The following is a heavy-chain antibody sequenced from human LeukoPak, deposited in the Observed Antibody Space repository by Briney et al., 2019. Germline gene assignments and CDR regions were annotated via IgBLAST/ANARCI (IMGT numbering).Heavy chain of an antibody. CDR1: GGSISSSSYY. CDR3: ARLSSYSSGWISYYYYYYMDV. V-gene: IGHV4-39*01. Sequence: SETLSLTCTVSGGSISSSSYYWGWLRQPPGKGLEWVGSIYYSGSTYYNPSLKSRVTISVDTSKNQFSLKLSSVTAADTAVYYCARLSSYSSGWISYYYYYYMDVWGKGTTVTISS. J-gene: IGHJ6*03. CDR2: IYYSGST. D-gene: IGHD6-19*01.